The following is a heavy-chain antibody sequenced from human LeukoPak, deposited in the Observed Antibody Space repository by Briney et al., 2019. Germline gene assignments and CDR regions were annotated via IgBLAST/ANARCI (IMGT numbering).Heavy chain of an antibody. CDR1: DSSITSDYY. V-gene: IGHV4-38-2*01. CDR2: IHHRGSI. CDR3: TRHSRVIVGTTCAFDI. J-gene: IGHJ3*02. D-gene: IGHD1-26*01. Sequence: SETVSLTCAGSDSSITSDYYWAWIRQTPGKGLEWIGSIHHRGSIYYNPSLKSRVTVSLDASNNQFSLRLSSVTAADTALYYCTRHSRVIVGTTCAFDIWGQGTRVTVSS.